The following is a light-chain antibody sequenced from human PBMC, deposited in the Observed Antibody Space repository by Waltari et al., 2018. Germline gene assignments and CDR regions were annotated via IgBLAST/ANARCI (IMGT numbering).Light chain of an antibody. CDR3: HVWHPHVDPGV. CDR1: NIGTHC. Sequence: SSVATPPPSVSAAPVEPASLTCGGDNIGTHCVHWYQQKARQAPVLVIFYDRDRPAGIPYRFSGSNSGNTATLTISRVEAGDEARYYCHVWHPHVDPGVFGTGTEVTVL. CDR2: YDR. V-gene: IGLV3-21*04. J-gene: IGLJ1*01.